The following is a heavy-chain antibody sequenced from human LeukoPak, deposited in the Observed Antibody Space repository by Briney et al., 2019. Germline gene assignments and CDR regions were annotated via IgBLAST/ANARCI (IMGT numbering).Heavy chain of an antibody. V-gene: IGHV3-7*01. D-gene: IGHD5-12*01. CDR2: IKQDGSEK. CDR3: ATTLVATTTPPFDY. Sequence: GGSLRLSCVGSGFTFSSYWMSWVRQAPGKGLEWVANIKQDGSEKYYVASVKGRFTISSDNSKNTLYLQMNSLRAEDTAVYYCATTLVATTTPPFDYWGQGTLVTVSS. J-gene: IGHJ4*02. CDR1: GFTFSSYW.